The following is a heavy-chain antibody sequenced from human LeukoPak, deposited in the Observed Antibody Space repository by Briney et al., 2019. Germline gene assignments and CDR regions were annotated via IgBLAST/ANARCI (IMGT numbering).Heavy chain of an antibody. CDR3: ARAGGYDPRRAPLDY. CDR1: GGSISSYY. V-gene: IGHV4-59*08. CDR2: IYYSGST. Sequence: SETLSLTCTVSGGSISSYYWSWIRQPPGKGLEWIGYIYYSGSTNYNPSLKSRVTISVDTSKNQFSLKLSSVTAADAAVYYCARAGGYDPRRAPLDYWGQGTLVTVSS. J-gene: IGHJ4*02. D-gene: IGHD5-12*01.